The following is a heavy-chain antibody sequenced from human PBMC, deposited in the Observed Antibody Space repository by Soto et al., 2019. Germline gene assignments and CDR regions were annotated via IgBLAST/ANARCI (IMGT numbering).Heavy chain of an antibody. CDR2: MTGDGRTT. J-gene: IGHJ4*02. V-gene: IGHV3-74*03. CDR3: APADIDY. D-gene: IGHD3-9*01. Sequence: GGSLRLSCAASGFTFGDYWMHWVRQPPGKGPEWVSRMTGDGRTTQYADSVKGRFTASRDNAKSTLYLQMNSLRAEDTAVYYCAPADIDYWGPATLVTVSS. CDR1: GFTFGDYW.